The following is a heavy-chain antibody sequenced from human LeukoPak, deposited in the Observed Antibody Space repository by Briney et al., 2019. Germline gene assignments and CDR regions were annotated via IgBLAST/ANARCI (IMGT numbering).Heavy chain of an antibody. CDR2: ISSSSSTI. Sequence: QPGGSLRLSCAASGFTFSNYWMHWVRQTPGKGLEWVSYISSSSSTIYYADSVKGRFAISRDNAKNSLYLQMNSLRAEDTAVYYCARDSSGWYYDYWGQGTLVTVSS. D-gene: IGHD6-19*01. CDR3: ARDSSGWYYDY. V-gene: IGHV3-48*01. J-gene: IGHJ4*02. CDR1: GFTFSNYW.